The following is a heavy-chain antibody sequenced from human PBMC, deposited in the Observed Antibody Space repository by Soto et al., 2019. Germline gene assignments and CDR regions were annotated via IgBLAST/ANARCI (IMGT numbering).Heavy chain of an antibody. CDR2: IYYSGST. J-gene: IGHJ5*02. CDR3: ARVGYRYGANWFDH. Sequence: PSETLSLTCTVSGGSISSYYWSWIRQPPGKGLEWIGYIYYSGSTNYNPSLKSRVTISVDTSKNQFSLKLSSVTAADTAVYYCARVGYRYGANWFDHWGQGTLVTVSS. D-gene: IGHD5-18*01. CDR1: GGSISSYY. V-gene: IGHV4-59*01.